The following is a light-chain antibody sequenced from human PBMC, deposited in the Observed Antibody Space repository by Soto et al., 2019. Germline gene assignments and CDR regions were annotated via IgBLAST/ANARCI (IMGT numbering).Light chain of an antibody. Sequence: EIVMTQSPATLSVSPGERATLSCRASQSITSNVAWYQQKPGQAPRLLIYGASTRATGIPARFSGSGSGTEFTLTIRRLQSEDFAVYYCQQYNNWPPWTFGQGTKVDIK. V-gene: IGKV3-15*01. CDR1: QSITSN. CDR3: QQYNNWPPWT. CDR2: GAS. J-gene: IGKJ1*01.